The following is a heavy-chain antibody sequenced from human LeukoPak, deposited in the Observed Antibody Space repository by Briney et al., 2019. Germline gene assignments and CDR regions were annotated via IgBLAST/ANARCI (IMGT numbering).Heavy chain of an antibody. J-gene: IGHJ5*02. V-gene: IGHV3-48*01. Sequence: SGGSLRLSCAASGFTFSSYSMNWVRQAPGKGLEWVSYISSSSSTIYYADSVKRRFTISRDNAKNSLYLQMNSLRAEDTAVYYCARDLCSSTSCPGRLLWFGELSNWFDPWGQGTLVTVSS. D-gene: IGHD3-10*01. CDR2: ISSSSSTI. CDR1: GFTFSSYS. CDR3: ARDLCSSTSCPGRLLWFGELSNWFDP.